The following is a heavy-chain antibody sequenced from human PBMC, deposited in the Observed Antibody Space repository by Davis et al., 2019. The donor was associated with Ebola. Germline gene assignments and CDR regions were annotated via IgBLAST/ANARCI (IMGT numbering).Heavy chain of an antibody. CDR3: ARDRTFDPHCISASCSPSYYYGMDV. CDR2: ISSSSSYK. J-gene: IGHJ6*02. D-gene: IGHD2-2*01. V-gene: IGHV3-21*01. CDR1: GFTFSSYS. Sequence: PGGSLRLSCAASGFTFSSYSMNWVRQAPGKGLEWVSSISSSSSYKYYADSVKGRFTISRDNAKNSLYLQMNSLRAEDTAVYYCARDRTFDPHCISASCSPSYYYGMDVWGQGTTVTVSS.